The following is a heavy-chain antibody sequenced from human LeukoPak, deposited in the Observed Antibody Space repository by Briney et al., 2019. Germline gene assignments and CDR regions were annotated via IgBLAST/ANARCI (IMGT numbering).Heavy chain of an antibody. CDR2: INSDGSST. CDR1: GFTFSSYW. V-gene: IGHV3-74*01. Sequence: QPGGSLRLSCAASGFTFSSYWMHWVRQAPGKGLVWVSRINSDGSSTSYADSVKGRFTISRDNAKNTLYLQMNSLRAEDTAVYYCARDNRYFDWLGHYYYGMDVWGQGTTVTVSS. J-gene: IGHJ6*02. D-gene: IGHD3-9*01. CDR3: ARDNRYFDWLGHYYYGMDV.